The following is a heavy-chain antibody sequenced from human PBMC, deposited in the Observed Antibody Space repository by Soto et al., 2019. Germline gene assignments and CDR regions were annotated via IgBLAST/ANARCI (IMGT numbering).Heavy chain of an antibody. V-gene: IGHV1-69*01. Sequence: QVQLVQSGAEVKKPGSSVKVSCKASGGTFSSYAISWVRQAPGQGLEWMGGIIPIFGTANYAQKFQGRVTITADESTSTAYMELSSLRSEDTAVYYCARGKARYYYDSSGYYSIHYWGQGTLVTVSS. CDR2: IIPIFGTA. CDR3: ARGKARYYYDSSGYYSIHY. CDR1: GGTFSSYA. J-gene: IGHJ4*02. D-gene: IGHD3-22*01.